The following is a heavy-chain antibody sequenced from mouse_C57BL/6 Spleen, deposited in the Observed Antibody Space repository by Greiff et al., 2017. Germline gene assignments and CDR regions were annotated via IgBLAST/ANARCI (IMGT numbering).Heavy chain of an antibody. D-gene: IGHD4-1*01. CDR3: ARRGTGTGGFDY. J-gene: IGHJ2*01. Sequence: QVQLQQPGAELVMPGASVKLSCKASGYTFTSYWMHWVKQRPGQGLEWIGEIDPSDSYTNYNQKFKGKSTLTVDKSSSTAYMQLSSLTSEDSAVYYCARRGTGTGGFDYWGQGTTLTVSS. V-gene: IGHV1-69*01. CDR2: IDPSDSYT. CDR1: GYTFTSYW.